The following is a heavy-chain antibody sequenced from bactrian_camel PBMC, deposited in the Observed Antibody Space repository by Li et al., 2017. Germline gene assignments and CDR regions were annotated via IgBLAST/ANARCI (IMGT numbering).Heavy chain of an antibody. CDR3: ATGSSCSAADSRYNY. CDR1: RITFSVYW. D-gene: IGHD1*01. V-gene: IGHV3S1*01. CDR2: IGSGGGTT. Sequence: HVQLVESGGGLVQPGGSVRLSCVASRITFSVYWMYGVRQAPGKGLERVSTIGSGGGTTYYAVSVKGRTTISRANAKNTVALQMSSLRTDDTAVYYCATGSSCSAADSRYNYWGQGTQVTVS. J-gene: IGHJ4*01.